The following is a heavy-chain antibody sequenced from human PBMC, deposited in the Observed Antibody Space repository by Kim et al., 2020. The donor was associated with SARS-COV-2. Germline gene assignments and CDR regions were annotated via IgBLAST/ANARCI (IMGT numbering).Heavy chain of an antibody. CDR3: ARDRLGGWTDY. Sequence: GGSLRLSCAASGFTFTSYEMNWVRQAPGKGLEWVSYISDSGITTYYADSVKGRFTISRDNAKNSLYLQMNSLRAEDMGVYYCARDRLGGWTDYWGQGTLVTVSS. D-gene: IGHD6-19*01. V-gene: IGHV3-48*03. CDR1: GFTFTSYE. J-gene: IGHJ4*02. CDR2: ISDSGITT.